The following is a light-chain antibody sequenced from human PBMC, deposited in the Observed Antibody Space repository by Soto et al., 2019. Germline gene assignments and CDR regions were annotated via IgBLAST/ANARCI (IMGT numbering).Light chain of an antibody. CDR1: SGHSSYA. Sequence: QLVLTQSPSASASLGASVKLTCTLSSGHSSYAIAWHQQQPEKGPRYLMKLNSDGSHSKGDGIPDRLSGSSSGAERYLTISSLQSEDEADYYCQTWGTGSWVFGGGTKVTVL. V-gene: IGLV4-69*01. CDR2: LNSDGSH. J-gene: IGLJ3*02. CDR3: QTWGTGSWV.